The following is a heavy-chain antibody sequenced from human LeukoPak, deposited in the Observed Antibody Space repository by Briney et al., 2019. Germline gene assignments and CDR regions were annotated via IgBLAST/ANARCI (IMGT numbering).Heavy chain of an antibody. J-gene: IGHJ5*02. Sequence: GGSLRLSCAASGFTFSSYSMNWVRQAPGKGLEWVSSISSSSSYIYYADSVKGRFTISRDNAKNSLYLQMNSLRAEDTAVYYCAKDPGRSWYAWFDPWGQGTLVTVSS. V-gene: IGHV3-21*04. D-gene: IGHD6-13*01. CDR2: ISSSSSYI. CDR1: GFTFSSYS. CDR3: AKDPGRSWYAWFDP.